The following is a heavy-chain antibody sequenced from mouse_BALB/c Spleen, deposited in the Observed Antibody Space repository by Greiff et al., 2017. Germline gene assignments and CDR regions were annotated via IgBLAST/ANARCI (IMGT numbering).Heavy chain of an antibody. Sequence: EVMLVESGGGLVKPGGSLKLSCAASGFTFSSYAMSWVRQTPEKRLEWVASISSGGSTYYPDSVKGRFTISRDNARNILYLQMSSLRSEDTAMYYCARGPIYYGYDQEAMDYWGQGTSVTVSS. D-gene: IGHD2-2*01. J-gene: IGHJ4*01. CDR3: ARGPIYYGYDQEAMDY. CDR1: GFTFSSYA. V-gene: IGHV5-6-5*01. CDR2: ISSGGST.